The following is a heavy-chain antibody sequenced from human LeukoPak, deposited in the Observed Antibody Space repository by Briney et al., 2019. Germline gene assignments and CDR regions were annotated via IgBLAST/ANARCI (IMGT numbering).Heavy chain of an antibody. Sequence: AASVKVSCKASGSTFPSHAITWLRQAPGQGPEWMGWISTSNGDKNYVQNLQGRITLTIDTSTATAYVELRSLRADDTAVYYCATRGITAARLDYWGQGTLVTVSS. J-gene: IGHJ4*02. D-gene: IGHD1-20*01. CDR3: ATRGITAARLDY. CDR2: ISTSNGDK. CDR1: GSTFPSHA. V-gene: IGHV1-18*04.